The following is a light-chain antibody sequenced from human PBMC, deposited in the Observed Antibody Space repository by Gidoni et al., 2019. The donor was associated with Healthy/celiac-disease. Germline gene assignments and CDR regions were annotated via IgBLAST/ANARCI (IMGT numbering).Light chain of an antibody. V-gene: IGKV1-39*01. CDR1: QSISSY. CDR2: AAS. Sequence: DIQMTPSPSSLSASAGDRVTIPCRASQSISSYLNWYQQKPGKAPKLLIYAASSLQSGVPARFSGSGSGTDFTLTISSLQPEEFATYYCQQSYSTSCSFGQGTKLEIK. J-gene: IGKJ2*04. CDR3: QQSYSTSCS.